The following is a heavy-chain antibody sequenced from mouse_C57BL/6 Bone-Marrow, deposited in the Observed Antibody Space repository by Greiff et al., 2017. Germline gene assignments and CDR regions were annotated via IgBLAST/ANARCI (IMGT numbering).Heavy chain of an antibody. V-gene: IGHV1-81*01. CDR3: ANAYGRSPGCAY. D-gene: IGHD1-1*01. CDR2: IYPRSGNT. CDR1: GYTFTSYG. J-gene: IGHJ3*01. Sequence: VMLVESGAELARPGASVKLSCKASGYTFTSYGISWVKQRTGQGLEWIGEIYPRSGNTYYTEKFKGKATLTADKSSSTAYMELRSLASEDSAVYFCANAYGRSPGCAYWGQGTLVTVSA.